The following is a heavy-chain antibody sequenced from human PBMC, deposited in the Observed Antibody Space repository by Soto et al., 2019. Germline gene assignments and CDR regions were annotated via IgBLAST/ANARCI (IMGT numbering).Heavy chain of an antibody. CDR2: ISGSGGST. D-gene: IGHD3-3*01. CDR3: AKEHYDFWSGYFPSDACDI. J-gene: IGHJ3*02. V-gene: IGHV3-23*01. Sequence: GGFLRLSCAASGFTFSSYAMSWVRQAPGKGLEWVSAISGSGGSTYYADSVKGRFTISRDNSKNTLYLQMNSLRAEDTAVYYCAKEHYDFWSGYFPSDACDIWGQGTMVTVSS. CDR1: GFTFSSYA.